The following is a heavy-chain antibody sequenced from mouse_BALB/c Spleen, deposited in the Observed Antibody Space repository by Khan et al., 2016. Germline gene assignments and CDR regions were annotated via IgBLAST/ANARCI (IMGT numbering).Heavy chain of an antibody. CDR1: GYSFTSYY. CDR2: IDPFNGGT. V-gene: IGHV1S135*01. D-gene: IGHD1-1*01. Sequence: VQLQQSGPELMKPGASVKISCKASGYSFTSYYMHWVKQSHGKSLEWIGYIDPFNGGTSYNQKFKGKATLTVDKSSSTAYMHLSSLTSEDSAVYYGASSTQSFYAMDYGGQGTSVTVSS. J-gene: IGHJ4*01. CDR3: ASSTQSFYAMDY.